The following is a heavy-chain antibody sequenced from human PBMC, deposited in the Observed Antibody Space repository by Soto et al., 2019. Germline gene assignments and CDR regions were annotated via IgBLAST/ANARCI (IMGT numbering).Heavy chain of an antibody. V-gene: IGHV4-34*01. J-gene: IGHJ6*03. CDR3: ARSSWYDGNSVTNYYMDV. CDR2: INHSGST. D-gene: IGHD6-13*01. CDR1: GGSFSGYY. Sequence: SETLSLTCAVYGGSFSGYYWSWIRQPPGKGLEWIGEINHSGSTNYNPSLKSRVTISVDTSKNQFSLKLNSVTAADTAMYYCARSSWYDGNSVTNYYMDVWGKGTTVTVSS.